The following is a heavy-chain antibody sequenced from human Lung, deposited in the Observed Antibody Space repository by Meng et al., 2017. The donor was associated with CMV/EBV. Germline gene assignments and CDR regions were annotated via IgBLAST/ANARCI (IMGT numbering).Heavy chain of an antibody. CDR2: IYTSGTT. V-gene: IGHV4-4*07. CDR3: ARAEADTGNFDY. D-gene: IGHD6-19*01. J-gene: IGHJ4*02. Sequence: QVQLQESGPGLVKPSATLSLTCTGSGGSISSYYWSWIRQSAGKGLEWIGRIYTSGTTIYNPSLKSRLTLSLDTSKNQFSLKLNSVAAADTAVYYCARAEADTGNFDYWGQGTLVTVSS. CDR1: GGSISSYY.